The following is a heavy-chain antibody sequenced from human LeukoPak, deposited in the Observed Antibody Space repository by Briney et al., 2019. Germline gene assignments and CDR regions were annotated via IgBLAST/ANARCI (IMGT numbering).Heavy chain of an antibody. J-gene: IGHJ6*02. Sequence: PSQTLSLTCTVSGGSISSGDYYWSWIRQPPGKGLEWIGYIYYSGSTYYNPSLKSRVTMSLNRSKNQFSLKLNSVTAADTAVYYCARGGAYYYYHYGMDVWGQGTTVTVSS. CDR2: IYYSGST. CDR3: ARGGAYYYYHYGMDV. D-gene: IGHD3-16*01. CDR1: GGSISSGDYY. V-gene: IGHV4-30-4*01.